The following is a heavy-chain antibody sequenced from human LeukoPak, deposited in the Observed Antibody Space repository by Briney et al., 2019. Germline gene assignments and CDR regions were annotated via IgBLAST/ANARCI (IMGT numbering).Heavy chain of an antibody. J-gene: IGHJ6*03. CDR1: GFTFSGYS. D-gene: IGHD3-9*01. V-gene: IGHV3-21*01. CDR3: ARVLTGYSYYYYYYMDV. Sequence: GGSLRLSCVASGFTFSGYSMNWVRQAPGKGLEWVSLITTTSSYIYYADSVKGRFAISRDNARNSLYLQMNSLRAEDTAVYYCARVLTGYSYYYYYYMDVWGKGTTVTVSS. CDR2: ITTTSSYI.